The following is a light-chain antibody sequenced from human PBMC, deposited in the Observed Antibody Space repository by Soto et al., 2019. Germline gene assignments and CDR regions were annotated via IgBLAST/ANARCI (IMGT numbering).Light chain of an antibody. Sequence: DIQMTQSPSSLSASVGDRVTITCQASQDISNYLNWYQQKPGKAPKLLIYDASNLETGVPSRFSGSGSGTDFIFTFSSLRPEDIATFYCKQYDNLPFTFAPGPKWISN. J-gene: IGKJ3*01. CDR3: KQYDNLPFT. V-gene: IGKV1-33*01. CDR2: DAS. CDR1: QDISNY.